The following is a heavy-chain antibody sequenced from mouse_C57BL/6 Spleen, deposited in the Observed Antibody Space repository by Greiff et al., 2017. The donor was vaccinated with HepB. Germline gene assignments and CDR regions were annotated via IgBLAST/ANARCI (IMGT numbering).Heavy chain of an antibody. CDR1: GYTFTSYW. V-gene: IGHV1-52*01. J-gene: IGHJ4*01. Sequence: QVQLQQPGAELVRPGSSVKLSCKASGYTFTSYWMHWVKQRPIQGLEWIGNIDPADSETHYNQKFKDKATLTVDKSSSTAYMQHSSLTSEDSAVYYCASVSEWVMGYWGQGTSVTVSS. CDR2: IDPADSET. CDR3: ASVSEWVMGY.